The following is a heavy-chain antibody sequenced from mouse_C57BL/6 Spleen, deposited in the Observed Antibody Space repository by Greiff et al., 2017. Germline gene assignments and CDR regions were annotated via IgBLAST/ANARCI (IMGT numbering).Heavy chain of an antibody. J-gene: IGHJ4*01. CDR2: IRSKSNNYAT. CDR1: GFSFNTYA. CDR3: VRGGYGYYAMDY. D-gene: IGHD2-2*01. V-gene: IGHV10-1*01. Sequence: GGGLVQPKGSLKLSCAASGFSFNTYAMNWVRQAPGKGLEWVARIRSKSNNYATYYADSVKDRFTISRDDSESMLYLQMNNLKTEDTAMYYCVRGGYGYYAMDYWGQGTSVTVSS.